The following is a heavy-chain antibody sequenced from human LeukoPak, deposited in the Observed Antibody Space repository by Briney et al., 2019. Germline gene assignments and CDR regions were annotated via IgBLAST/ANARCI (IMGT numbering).Heavy chain of an antibody. Sequence: PGGSLRLSCAASGFTFSSHDMSWVRQAPGKGLEWVSYLSSGSTTTYYADAVRGRFTISRDNAKNSLFLQMNSLRVEDTAVYYCVRASHYSYGWRNYFDSWGQGTLVSVSS. CDR1: GFTFSSHD. V-gene: IGHV3-48*04. D-gene: IGHD5-18*01. CDR2: LSSGSTTT. J-gene: IGHJ4*02. CDR3: VRASHYSYGWRNYFDS.